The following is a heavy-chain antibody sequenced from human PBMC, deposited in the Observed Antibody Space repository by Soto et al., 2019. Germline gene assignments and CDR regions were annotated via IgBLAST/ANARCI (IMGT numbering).Heavy chain of an antibody. CDR1: GFTFSRYG. J-gene: IGHJ4*02. D-gene: IGHD3-10*01. Sequence: QVQLGESGGGVVQPGRSLRLSCAASGFTFSRYGMHWVRQAPGKGLEWVAVISYDGSNKYYADSVKGRFTISRDNSKNTLYLQMNSLRAEDTAVYYCAPWFGAFDYWGQGTLVTVSS. CDR2: ISYDGSNK. V-gene: IGHV3-30*03. CDR3: APWFGAFDY.